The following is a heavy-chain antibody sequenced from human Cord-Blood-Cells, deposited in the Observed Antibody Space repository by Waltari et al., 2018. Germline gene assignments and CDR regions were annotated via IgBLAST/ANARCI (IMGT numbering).Heavy chain of an antibody. D-gene: IGHD6-13*01. CDR3: ARVLGAAAAGTHDAFDI. CDR1: GYSISSGYY. CDR2: ISHSGST. J-gene: IGHJ3*02. V-gene: IGHV4-38-2*02. Sequence: QVQLQESGPGLVKPSETLSLTCTVSGYSISSGYYWGWIRQPPGKGLEWIGSISHSGSTYYNPSLKIRVTISVDTSKNQFSLKLSSVTAADMAVYYCARVLGAAAAGTHDAFDIWGQGTMVTVSS.